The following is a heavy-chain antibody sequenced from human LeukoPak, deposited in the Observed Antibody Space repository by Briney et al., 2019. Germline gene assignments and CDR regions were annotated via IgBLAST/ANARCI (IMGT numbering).Heavy chain of an antibody. CDR2: ISGSGGST. CDR1: GFTFGSYS. CDR3: ARAQWLDSAIDY. D-gene: IGHD6-19*01. J-gene: IGHJ4*02. Sequence: GESLKISCAASGFTFGSYSMSCVRQAPGEGLEWGSAISGSGGSTYYADSVKGRFTISRDNSKNTLYLQMTSLRAEDTAVYYCARAQWLDSAIDYWGQGTLVTVSS. V-gene: IGHV3-23*01.